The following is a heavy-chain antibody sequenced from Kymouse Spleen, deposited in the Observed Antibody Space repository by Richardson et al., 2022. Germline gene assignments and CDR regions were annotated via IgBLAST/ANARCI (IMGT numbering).Heavy chain of an antibody. CDR1: GGSFSGYY. Sequence: QVQLQQWGAGLLKPSETLSLTCAVYGGSFSGYYWSWIRQPPGKGLEWIGEINHSGSTNYNPSLKSRVTISVDTSKNQFSLKLSSVTAADTAVYYCARGTSGTTPFDYWGQGTLVTVSS. CDR3: ARGTSGTTPFDY. CDR2: INHSGST. V-gene: IGHV4-34*01. J-gene: IGHJ4*02. D-gene: IGHD1-1*01,IGHD1-20*01.